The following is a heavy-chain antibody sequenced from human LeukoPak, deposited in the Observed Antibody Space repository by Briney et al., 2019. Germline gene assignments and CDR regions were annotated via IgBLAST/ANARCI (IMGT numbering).Heavy chain of an antibody. J-gene: IGHJ4*02. CDR2: ISTTNSYI. V-gene: IGHV3-21*01. Sequence: GGSLRLSCAASGFTFSSYPLNWVRQAPGKGLEWVSSISTTNSYIYYADSVKGRFTISRDNAKNSLYLQMNSLRAEDTAVYYCASQRYSSGWYRPTIYYFDYWGQGTLVTVSS. D-gene: IGHD6-19*01. CDR1: GFTFSSYP. CDR3: ASQRYSSGWYRPTIYYFDY.